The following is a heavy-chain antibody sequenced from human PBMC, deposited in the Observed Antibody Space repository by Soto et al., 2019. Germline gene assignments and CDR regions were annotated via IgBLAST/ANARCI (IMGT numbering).Heavy chain of an antibody. J-gene: IGHJ4*02. Sequence: SGPTLVNPTHTLTLTCTFAGFSLSTSVVGVGWIRQPPGKALEWLALIYSNDDKRYSPSLKSRLTVTKDTSKNQVVLTMTNMDPVDTATYYCAHRLPPTAGFYFDYWGQGTLVTVSS. CDR2: IYSNDDK. CDR1: GFSLSTSVVG. D-gene: IGHD6-13*01. CDR3: AHRLPPTAGFYFDY. V-gene: IGHV2-5*01.